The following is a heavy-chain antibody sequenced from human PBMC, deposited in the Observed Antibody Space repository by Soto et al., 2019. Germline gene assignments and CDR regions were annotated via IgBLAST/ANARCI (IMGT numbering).Heavy chain of an antibody. V-gene: IGHV3-21*01. CDR2: ISSSSSYI. CDR1: GFTFSSYS. D-gene: IGHD3-22*01. Sequence: GGSLRLSCAASGFTFSSYSLNWVRQAPGKGLEWVSSISSSSSYIYYADSVKGRFTISRDNAKNSLYLQMNSLRAEDTAVYYSARDGTYSYPSSGHDAFDIWGQGTMVTVSS. CDR3: ARDGTYSYPSSGHDAFDI. J-gene: IGHJ3*02.